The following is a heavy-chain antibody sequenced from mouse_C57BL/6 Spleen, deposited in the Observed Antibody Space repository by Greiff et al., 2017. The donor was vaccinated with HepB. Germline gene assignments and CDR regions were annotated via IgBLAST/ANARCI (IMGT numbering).Heavy chain of an antibody. V-gene: IGHV5-4*01. Sequence: EVQLQQSGGGLVKPGGSLKLSCAASGFTFSSYAMSWVRQTPEKRLEWVATISDGGSYTYYPDNVKGRFTISRDNAKNNLYLQMSHLKSEDTAMYYCARDNYGSSYEYWGQGTTLTVSS. D-gene: IGHD1-1*01. CDR3: ARDNYGSSYEY. CDR2: ISDGGSYT. CDR1: GFTFSSYA. J-gene: IGHJ2*01.